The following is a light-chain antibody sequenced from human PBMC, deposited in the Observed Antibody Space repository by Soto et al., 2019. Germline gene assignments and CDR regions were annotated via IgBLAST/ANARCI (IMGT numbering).Light chain of an antibody. CDR2: DAS. CDR1: QSVSSY. J-gene: IGKJ4*01. V-gene: IGKV3-11*01. Sequence: EIVLTQSPVTLSLSPGERATLSCRASQSVSSYLAWYQQKPGQAPRLLIYDASNRATGIPARFSGSGSGTDFTLTISSLEPEDFAVYYCQQRSNWQGATFGGGTKVDIK. CDR3: QQRSNWQGAT.